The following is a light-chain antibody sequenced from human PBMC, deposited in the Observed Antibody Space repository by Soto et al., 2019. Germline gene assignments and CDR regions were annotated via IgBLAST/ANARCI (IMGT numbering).Light chain of an antibody. V-gene: IGKV1-39*01. Sequence: DIQMTQSPSSLSASVGDIVTITFRASQSISNYLNWYQHKPGKAPKLLIYGISNLQGGVPSRFSGSGSGSDFTLTISSLQPEDFATYYCQQSFSTPYSFGQGTKLEIK. CDR1: QSISNY. CDR2: GIS. CDR3: QQSFSTPYS. J-gene: IGKJ2*03.